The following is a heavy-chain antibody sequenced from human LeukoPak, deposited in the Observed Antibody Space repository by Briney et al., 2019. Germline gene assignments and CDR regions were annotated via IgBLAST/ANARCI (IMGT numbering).Heavy chain of an antibody. CDR1: GFTFSSCG. CDR3: AKTQGRAYYYGSGSYPFDY. Sequence: GGSLRLSCAASGFTFSSCGMHWVRQAPGKGLEWVAVISYDGSNKYYADSVKGRFTISRDNSKNTLYLQMNSLRAEDTAVYYCAKTQGRAYYYGSGSYPFDYWGQGTLVTVSS. CDR2: ISYDGSNK. J-gene: IGHJ4*02. V-gene: IGHV3-30*18. D-gene: IGHD3-10*01.